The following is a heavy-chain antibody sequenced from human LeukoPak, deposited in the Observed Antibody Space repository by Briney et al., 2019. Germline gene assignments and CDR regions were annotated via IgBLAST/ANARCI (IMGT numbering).Heavy chain of an antibody. Sequence: GGSLRVSCAASGFTFSDYHMSWIRQAPGKGLEWVSYIRSSSSDINYADSVRGRFTISRDNAKNSLYLQMNSLRAEDTAVYYCARAIAVSPWYFDLWGRGTLVTVSS. D-gene: IGHD6-19*01. CDR2: IRSSSSDI. CDR1: GFTFSDYH. V-gene: IGHV3-11*03. CDR3: ARAIAVSPWYFDL. J-gene: IGHJ2*01.